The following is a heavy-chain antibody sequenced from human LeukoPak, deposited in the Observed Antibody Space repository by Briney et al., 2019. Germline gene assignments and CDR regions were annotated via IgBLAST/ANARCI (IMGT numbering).Heavy chain of an antibody. CDR1: GYSISSDYY. CDR3: ARGAEYYAIWRGYAGYSDY. Sequence: SETLSLTCTVSGYSISSDYYWGWIRQPPGKGLEWVGSISHRGSTYYNPSLRSRITISLDRSKQKFSLKLTSVTAADTAVYFCARGAEYYAIWRGYAGYSDYWGQGISVTVSS. J-gene: IGHJ4*02. V-gene: IGHV4-38-2*02. D-gene: IGHD3-3*01. CDR2: ISHRGST.